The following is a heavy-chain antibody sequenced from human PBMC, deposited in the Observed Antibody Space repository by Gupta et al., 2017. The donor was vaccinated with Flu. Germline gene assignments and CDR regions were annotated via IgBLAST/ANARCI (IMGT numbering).Heavy chain of an antibody. CDR2: IKNKVDGGTT. Sequence: EVRLVESGGGLVKPGESLRLSCTASGLTVNDAWMSWVRQAPGKGLEWVGRIKNKVDGGTTDFAAPVKGRFTISRDDSRNTVYLQMKSLKTEDTAVYYCTTEGYSTVSYYSDYWGQGTVVTVSS. CDR3: TTEGYSTVSYYSDY. CDR1: GLTVNDAW. J-gene: IGHJ4*02. V-gene: IGHV3-15*01. D-gene: IGHD1-26*01.